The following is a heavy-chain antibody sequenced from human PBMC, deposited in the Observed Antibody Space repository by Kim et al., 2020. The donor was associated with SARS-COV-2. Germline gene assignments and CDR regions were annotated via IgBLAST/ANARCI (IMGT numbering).Heavy chain of an antibody. CDR2: ISSSSSYI. Sequence: GGSLRLSCAASGFTFSSYSMNWVRQAPGKGLEWVSSISSSSSYIYYADSVKGRFTISRDNAKNSLYLQMNSLRAEDTAVYYCARDLYGSGSYYQMAAFDYWGQGTLVTVSS. D-gene: IGHD3-10*01. V-gene: IGHV3-21*01. CDR1: GFTFSSYS. CDR3: ARDLYGSGSYYQMAAFDY. J-gene: IGHJ4*02.